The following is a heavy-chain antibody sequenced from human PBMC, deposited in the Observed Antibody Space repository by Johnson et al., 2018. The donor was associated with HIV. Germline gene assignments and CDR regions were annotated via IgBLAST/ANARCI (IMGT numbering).Heavy chain of an antibody. Sequence: QVQLVESGGGVVQPGRSLRLSCAASGFTFSSYAMHWVRQAPGKGLEWVAVIWYDGSNKYYADSVKGRFTISRDNAKNSLYLQMNSLRAEDTALYYCAGVYCSSTSCYACLLPFDIWGQGTMVTVSS. CDR1: GFTFSSYA. V-gene: IGHV3-33*08. D-gene: IGHD2-2*01. CDR3: AGVYCSSTSCYACLLPFDI. CDR2: IWYDGSNK. J-gene: IGHJ3*02.